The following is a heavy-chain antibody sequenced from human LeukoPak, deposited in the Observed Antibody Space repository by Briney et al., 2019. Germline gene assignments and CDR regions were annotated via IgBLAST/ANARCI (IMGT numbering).Heavy chain of an antibody. CDR2: INPSGGST. Sequence: ASVTVSFKASGYTFTSYYMHWVRQAPGQGLEGMGIINPSGGSTSYAQNFQGRVTMTRDTSTSTVYMELSSLRSEDTAVYYCARPSYSGYDPALSYWGQGTLVTVSS. J-gene: IGHJ4*02. CDR3: ARPSYSGYDPALSY. V-gene: IGHV1-46*01. D-gene: IGHD5-12*01. CDR1: GYTFTSYY.